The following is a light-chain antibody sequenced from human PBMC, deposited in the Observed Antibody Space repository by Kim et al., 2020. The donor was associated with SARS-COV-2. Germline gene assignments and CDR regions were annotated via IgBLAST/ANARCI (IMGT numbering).Light chain of an antibody. CDR1: SSDVGSYNL. CDR2: EVS. V-gene: IGLV2-23*02. Sequence: QSITISCTGTSSDVGSYNLVSWYQQHPGKAPKLMIYEVSKRPSGVSNRFSGSKSGNTASLTISGIQAEDEADYYCCSYAGSSTHVVFGGGTQLTVL. J-gene: IGLJ2*01. CDR3: CSYAGSSTHVV.